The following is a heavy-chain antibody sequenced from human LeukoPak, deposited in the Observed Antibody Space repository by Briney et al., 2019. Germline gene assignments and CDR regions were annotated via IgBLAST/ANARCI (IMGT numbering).Heavy chain of an antibody. D-gene: IGHD3-22*01. V-gene: IGHV4-59*08. CDR2: IYYSGST. J-gene: IGHJ4*02. CDR3: ARGPLYYYDSSGYYSPYYFDY. CDR1: GGSISSYY. Sequence: SETLSLTCTVSGGSISSYYWSWIRQPPGKGLGWIGYIYYSGSTNYNPSLKSRVTISVDTSKNQFSLKLSSVTAADTAVYYCARGPLYYYDSSGYYSPYYFDYWGQGTLVTVSS.